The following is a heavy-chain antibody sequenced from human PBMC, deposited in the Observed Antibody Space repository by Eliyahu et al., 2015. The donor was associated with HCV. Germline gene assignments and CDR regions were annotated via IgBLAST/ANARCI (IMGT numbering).Heavy chain of an antibody. V-gene: IGHV1-2*06. J-gene: IGHJ4*02. CDR3: AKEKGSGDWAFDY. D-gene: IGHD2-21*02. CDR2: VXXNTGGT. CDR1: GYTFXVXY. Sequence: QVQLVQSGAEXKKPGASVXVSCEASGYTFXVXYMHWGRQAPGQGLXWMGRVXXNTGGTNYAQNFQGRVTMTRDTSISTAYMELSSLRSDDTAVYYCAKEKGSGDWAFDYWGQGTLVAVSS.